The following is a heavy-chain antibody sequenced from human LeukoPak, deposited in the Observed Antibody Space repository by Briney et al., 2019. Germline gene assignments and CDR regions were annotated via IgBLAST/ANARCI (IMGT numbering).Heavy chain of an antibody. CDR1: GYTFTVYY. Sequence: ASVKVSCKGSGYTFTVYYMHWVRQAPGQGREWMGWINPNSGGTNYAQKFQGRVTMTSDTSISTAYMELSRLRSDDTAVYYCARESGVYYGMDVWGQGTTVTVSS. D-gene: IGHD2-8*01. CDR2: INPNSGGT. V-gene: IGHV1-2*02. J-gene: IGHJ6*02. CDR3: ARESGVYYGMDV.